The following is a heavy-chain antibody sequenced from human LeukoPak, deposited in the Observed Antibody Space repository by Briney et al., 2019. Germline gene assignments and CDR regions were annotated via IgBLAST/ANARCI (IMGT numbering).Heavy chain of an antibody. D-gene: IGHD3-10*01. CDR3: ARVIRTAMLRGSEISYYYAMDV. CDR2: ISSSSRII. V-gene: IGHV3-11*01. J-gene: IGHJ6*02. Sequence: GGSLRLSCVASGFNLSDHYMSWIRQAPGKGLDWVSYISSSSRIIYYADSVKGRFTISRDNAKNSLDLQLNSLRVDDTGVYYCARVIRTAMLRGSEISYYYAMDVWGQGTTVTVSS. CDR1: GFNLSDHY.